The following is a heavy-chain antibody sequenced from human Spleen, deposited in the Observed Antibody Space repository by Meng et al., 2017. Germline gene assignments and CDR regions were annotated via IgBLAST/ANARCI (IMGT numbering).Heavy chain of an antibody. Sequence: GESLKISCAASGFTFSSYAMHWVRQAPGKGLEWVAVISYDGSNIYYADSVKGRFTISRDISKNTLFLQVSSLRAEDTAVYYCARDGGNGYNRFMWLAFDIWGQGTMVTVSS. V-gene: IGHV3-30*04. D-gene: IGHD5-24*01. J-gene: IGHJ3*02. CDR1: GFTFSSYA. CDR2: ISYDGSNI. CDR3: ARDGGNGYNRFMWLAFDI.